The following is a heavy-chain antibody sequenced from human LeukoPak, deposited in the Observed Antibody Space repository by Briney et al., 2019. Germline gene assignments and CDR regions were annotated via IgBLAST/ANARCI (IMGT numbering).Heavy chain of an antibody. J-gene: IGHJ3*02. CDR3: ARVLAGYYDSSGYSGNDAFDI. Sequence: KPGGSLRLSCAASGFTFSSYSMNWVRQAPGKGLEWVSPISSSSSYIYYADSVKGRFTISRDNAKNSLYLQMNSLRAEDTAVYYCARVLAGYYDSSGYSGNDAFDIWGQGTMVTVSS. D-gene: IGHD3-22*01. V-gene: IGHV3-21*01. CDR2: ISSSSSYI. CDR1: GFTFSSYS.